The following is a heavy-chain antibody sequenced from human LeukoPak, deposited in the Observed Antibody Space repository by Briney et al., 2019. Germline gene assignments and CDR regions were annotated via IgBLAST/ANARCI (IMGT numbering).Heavy chain of an antibody. CDR3: ARDIELST. D-gene: IGHD3-16*02. J-gene: IGHJ3*01. CDR2: IYTGGTT. Sequence: GGSLRLSCAASAFTVSSNYMSWVRQAPGKGLEWVSLIYTGGTTYYADSVKGRFTISRDNLKNMLFLQMNSLRAEDTAVYYCARDIELSTWGLGTTVTVSS. CDR1: AFTVSSNY. V-gene: IGHV3-53*01.